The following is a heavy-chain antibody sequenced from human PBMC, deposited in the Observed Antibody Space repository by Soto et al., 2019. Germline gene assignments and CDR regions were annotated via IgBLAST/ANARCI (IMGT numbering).Heavy chain of an antibody. V-gene: IGHV4-61*01. CDR1: GGSVNSGNYY. CDR3: ARVERGTATTVVDDFDI. J-gene: IGHJ3*02. CDR2: MSHSGGT. D-gene: IGHD1-1*01. Sequence: ASETLSLTCAVFGGSVNSGNYYWSWIRQPPGKGLEWIGEMSHSGGTHFNPSLKSRVTISVDTSKNQFSLKMSSVTAADTALYYCARVERGTATTVVDDFDIWGPGTMVTVSS.